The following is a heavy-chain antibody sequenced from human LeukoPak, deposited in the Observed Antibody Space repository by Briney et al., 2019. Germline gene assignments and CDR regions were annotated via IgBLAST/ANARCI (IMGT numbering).Heavy chain of an antibody. Sequence: GGSLRLSCAASGFTFSSYAMSWVRQAPGKGLEWVSAISGSGVTTYYADSVKGRFTISRDNAKNSLYLQMNSLRAEDTAVYYCARPLAIFGVGNWFDPWGQGTLVTVSS. CDR1: GFTFSSYA. CDR3: ARPLAIFGVGNWFDP. D-gene: IGHD3-3*01. V-gene: IGHV3-23*01. J-gene: IGHJ5*02. CDR2: ISGSGVTT.